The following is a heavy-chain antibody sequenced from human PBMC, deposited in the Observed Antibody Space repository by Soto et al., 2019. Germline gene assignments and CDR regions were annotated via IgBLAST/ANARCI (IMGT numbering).Heavy chain of an antibody. CDR1: GFTFSSYS. J-gene: IGHJ3*02. CDR3: ARDLRITMIVVVNDAFDI. D-gene: IGHD3-22*01. CDR2: ISSSSSYI. Sequence: GGSLRLSCAAYGFTFSSYSMNWARQAPGEGLEWVSSISSSSSYIYYADSVRGRFTISRDNVKNSLYLQMNSLRAEDTAVYYCARDLRITMIVVVNDAFDIWGQGTMVTVSS. V-gene: IGHV3-21*01.